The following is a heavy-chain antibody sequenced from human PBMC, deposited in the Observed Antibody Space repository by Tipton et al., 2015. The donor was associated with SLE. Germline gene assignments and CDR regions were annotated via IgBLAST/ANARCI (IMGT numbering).Heavy chain of an antibody. D-gene: IGHD2-15*01. J-gene: IGHJ4*02. CDR2: IYYSGST. CDR1: GGSISSSSYY. CDR3: ARVGPGWFLRSGFDY. V-gene: IGHV4-39*07. Sequence: LRLSCTVSGGSISSSSYYWGWIRQPPGKGLEWIGSIYYSGSTYYNPSLKSRVTISVDTSKNQFSLKLSSVTAADTAVYYCARVGPGWFLRSGFDYWGQGALVPVSS.